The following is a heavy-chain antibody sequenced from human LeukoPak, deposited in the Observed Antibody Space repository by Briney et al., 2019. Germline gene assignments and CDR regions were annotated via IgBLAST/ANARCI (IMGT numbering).Heavy chain of an antibody. D-gene: IGHD3-10*01. V-gene: IGHV3-23*01. CDR1: GFTFSNYA. CDR2: ISGSGGST. CDR3: ARDGLYYASGSYHYYFGMDV. Sequence: GGSLRLSCAASGFTFSNYAMSWARQAPGKGLEWVSAISGSGGSTYYADSVKGRFTISRDNSKNTLYLQMNSLRAEDTAVYYCARDGLYYASGSYHYYFGMDVWGQGTTVTVSS. J-gene: IGHJ6*02.